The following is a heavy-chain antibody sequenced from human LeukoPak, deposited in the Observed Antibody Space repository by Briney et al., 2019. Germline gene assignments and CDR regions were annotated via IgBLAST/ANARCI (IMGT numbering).Heavy chain of an antibody. CDR2: INAGNGNT. CDR1: GYTFTSYA. J-gene: IGHJ4*02. D-gene: IGHD3-9*01. CDR3: ARIRYDILTGYPDY. Sequence: ASVKVSCKASGYTFTSYAMHWVRQAPGQRVEWMGWINAGNGNTKYSQKFQGRVTITRDTSASTAYMELSSLRSEDTAVYYCARIRYDILTGYPDYWGQGSLVTVSS. V-gene: IGHV1-3*01.